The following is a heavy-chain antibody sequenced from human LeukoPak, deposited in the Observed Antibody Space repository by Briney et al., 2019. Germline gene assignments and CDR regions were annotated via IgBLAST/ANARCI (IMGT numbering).Heavy chain of an antibody. CDR3: AKVYSGSYNPFDY. Sequence: GGSLRLSCAASGFTFSSSAMHWVRQAPGKELEWVAVMSNDGSNKFYADSVRGRFTISRDNSKNTLYLQMNSLRDEDTAVYYCAKVYSGSYNPFDYWGQGTLVTVSS. V-gene: IGHV3-30-3*01. CDR1: GFTFSSSA. CDR2: MSNDGSNK. D-gene: IGHD1-26*01. J-gene: IGHJ4*02.